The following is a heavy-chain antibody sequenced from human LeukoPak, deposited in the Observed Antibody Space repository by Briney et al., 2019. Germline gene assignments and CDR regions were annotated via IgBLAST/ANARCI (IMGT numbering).Heavy chain of an antibody. V-gene: IGHV3-23*01. CDR3: AKVPTNNWHPPVY. CDR1: GVTFSSYA. D-gene: IGHD1-20*01. CDR2: ISGSGGST. Sequence: GGSLRVSCAASGVTFSSYAMSWVRQAPGKGLEWVSAISGSGGSTYYADSVKGRFTISRDNSKNTLYLQMNSLRAEDTAVYYCAKVPTNNWHPPVYWGQGTLVTVSS. J-gene: IGHJ4*02.